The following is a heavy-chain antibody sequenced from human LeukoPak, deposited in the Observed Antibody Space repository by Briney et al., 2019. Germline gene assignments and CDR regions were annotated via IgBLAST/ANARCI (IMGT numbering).Heavy chain of an antibody. CDR3: ARFLTTVTTPRFDY. CDR2: IYHSGST. V-gene: IGHV4-4*02. D-gene: IGHD4-17*01. Sequence: SGTLSLTCAVSGGSISSSNWWSWVRQPPGKGLEWNGEIYHSGSTNYNPSLKSRVTISVDKSKNQFSLKLSSVTAADTAVYYCARFLTTVTTPRFDYWGQGTLVTVSS. CDR1: GGSISSSNW. J-gene: IGHJ4*02.